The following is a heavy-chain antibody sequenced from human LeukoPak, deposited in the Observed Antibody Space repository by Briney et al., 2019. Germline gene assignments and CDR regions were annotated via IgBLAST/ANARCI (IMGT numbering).Heavy chain of an antibody. V-gene: IGHV4-34*01. Sequence: SETLSLTCAVYGGSFSGYYWSWIRQPPGKGLEWIGEINHSGSTNYNPSLKSRVTISVDTSKNQFSLKLSSVTAADTAVYYCARGYNFFDYWGQGTLVTVSP. CDR3: ARGYNFFDY. CDR2: INHSGST. J-gene: IGHJ4*02. CDR1: GGSFSGYY. D-gene: IGHD1-20*01.